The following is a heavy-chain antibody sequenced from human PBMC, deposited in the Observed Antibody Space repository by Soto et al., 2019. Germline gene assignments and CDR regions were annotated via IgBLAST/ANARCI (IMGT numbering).Heavy chain of an antibody. CDR3: ARDDAFDNETGFDV. J-gene: IGHJ3*01. Sequence: PGGSLRLSCAVSGFPFSFYGFHWVRQSPGKGLEWLGVIVSDGSAIYHADSLEGRFFISRDNSKDILYLQMNSLRVEDTAVYYCARDDAFDNETGFDVWGQGTMVTVSS. V-gene: IGHV3-33*01. D-gene: IGHD3-3*02. CDR2: IVSDGSAI. CDR1: GFPFSFYG.